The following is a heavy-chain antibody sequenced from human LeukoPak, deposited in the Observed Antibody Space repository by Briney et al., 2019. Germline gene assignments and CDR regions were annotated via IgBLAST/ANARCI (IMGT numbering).Heavy chain of an antibody. Sequence: SETLSLTCTVSGGSISSSSYYWSWIRQPPGKGLEWIGYIYYSGSTNYNPSLKSRVTISVDTSKNQFSLKLSSVTAADTAVYYGARPADPRYSYGFYYFDYWGRETLVTVSS. CDR1: GGSISSSSYY. V-gene: IGHV4-61*01. J-gene: IGHJ4*02. D-gene: IGHD5-18*01. CDR3: ARPADPRYSYGFYYFDY. CDR2: IYYSGST.